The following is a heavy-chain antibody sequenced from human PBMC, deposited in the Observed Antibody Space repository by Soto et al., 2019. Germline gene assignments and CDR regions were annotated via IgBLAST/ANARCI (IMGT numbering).Heavy chain of an antibody. CDR1: GYSFTSYW. J-gene: IGHJ6*03. Sequence: GESLKISCKGSGYSFTSYWIGWVRQMPGKGLEWMGIIYPGDSDTRYSPSFQGQVTISADKSISTAYLQWSSLKASDTAMYYCARSGRGVRGVIPYNSYYYYMDVWGKGTTVT. D-gene: IGHD3-10*01. CDR3: ARSGRGVRGVIPYNSYYYYMDV. V-gene: IGHV5-51*01. CDR2: IYPGDSDT.